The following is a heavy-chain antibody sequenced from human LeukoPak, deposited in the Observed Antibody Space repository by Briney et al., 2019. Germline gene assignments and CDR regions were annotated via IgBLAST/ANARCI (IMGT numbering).Heavy chain of an antibody. CDR3: ARVHGNWGAFDI. V-gene: IGHV1-69*13. Sequence: ASVKVSCKASGGTFSSYAISWVRQAPGQGLEWMGGIIPIFGTANYAQKFQGRVTITADESTSTAYMELSSLRSEDTAVYYCARVHGNWGAFDIWGQGTMVTVSS. CDR2: IIPIFGTA. J-gene: IGHJ3*02. CDR1: GGTFSSYA. D-gene: IGHD7-27*01.